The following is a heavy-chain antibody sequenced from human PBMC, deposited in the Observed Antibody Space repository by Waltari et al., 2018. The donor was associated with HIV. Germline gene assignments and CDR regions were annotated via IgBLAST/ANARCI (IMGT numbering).Heavy chain of an antibody. D-gene: IGHD6-19*01. CDR2: INPSGGST. CDR3: ARDQTSGSGWYSFDY. Sequence: QVQLVQSGAEVKKPGASVKISCKASGYTFTSYYIHWVRPAPGQGLEWMGIINPSGGSTTYAQKFQGRVTMTRDTSTSTVYMELSSLRSEDTAVYYCARDQTSGSGWYSFDYWGQGTLVTVSS. V-gene: IGHV1-46*01. J-gene: IGHJ4*02. CDR1: GYTFTSYY.